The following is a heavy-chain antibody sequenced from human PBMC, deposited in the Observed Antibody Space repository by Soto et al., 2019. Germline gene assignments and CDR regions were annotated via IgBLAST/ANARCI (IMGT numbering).Heavy chain of an antibody. CDR1: GGSISDDY. Sequence: SETLSLTCTVSGGSISDDYWSWIRQPPGKGLEWIGHISYSGSTDYNPSLKSRVTISGDTSKNQFSLKVSSVTAADTAVYYCARGTSWQLPFDYWGQGTLVTVSS. D-gene: IGHD6-13*01. V-gene: IGHV4-59*01. CDR3: ARGTSWQLPFDY. J-gene: IGHJ4*02. CDR2: ISYSGST.